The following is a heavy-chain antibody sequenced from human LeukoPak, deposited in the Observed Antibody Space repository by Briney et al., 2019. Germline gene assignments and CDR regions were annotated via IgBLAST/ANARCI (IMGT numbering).Heavy chain of an antibody. J-gene: IGHJ4*02. D-gene: IGHD2-15*01. CDR3: ARDHRYCSGGSCYYFDY. CDR2: IYYSGST. Sequence: SETLSLTRTVSGGSISSYYWSWIRQPPGKGLEWIGYIYYSGSTNYDPSLKSRVTISVDTSKNQFSLKLSSVTAADTAVYYCARDHRYCSGGSCYYFDYWGQGTLVTVSS. CDR1: GGSISSYY. V-gene: IGHV4-59*01.